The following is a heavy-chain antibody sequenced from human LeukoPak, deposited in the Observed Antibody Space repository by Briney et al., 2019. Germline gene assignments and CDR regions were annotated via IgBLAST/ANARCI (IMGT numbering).Heavy chain of an antibody. Sequence: GGSLRLSCAASGFTVSSNYMSWVRQAPGKGLEWVSVIYSGGSTYYADSVKGRFTISRDNFKNTLCLQMNSLRAEDTAVYYCARDSDYGSDYWGQGTLVTVSS. J-gene: IGHJ4*02. CDR3: ARDSDYGSDY. D-gene: IGHD4-17*01. V-gene: IGHV3-66*01. CDR2: IYSGGST. CDR1: GFTVSSNY.